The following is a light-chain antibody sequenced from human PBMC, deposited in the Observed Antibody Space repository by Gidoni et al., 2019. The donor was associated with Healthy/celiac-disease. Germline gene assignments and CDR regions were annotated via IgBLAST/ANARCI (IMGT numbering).Light chain of an antibody. CDR2: AAA. J-gene: IGKJ1*01. Sequence: DIQMTQSPSSLSASVGDSVTITCRASQGISNYLAWYQQKPGKVPKLLIYAAATLQSGVPPRFSGSGSGTDFTLTLSSLQPEDVATYYCQKYNSAPRTFXQXTKVEIK. CDR1: QGISNY. CDR3: QKYNSAPRT. V-gene: IGKV1-27*01.